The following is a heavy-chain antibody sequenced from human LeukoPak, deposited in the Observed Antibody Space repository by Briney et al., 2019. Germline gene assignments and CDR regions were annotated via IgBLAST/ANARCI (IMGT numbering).Heavy chain of an antibody. Sequence: GGSLRLSCAASGFTVSSNYMSWVRQAPGKGLEWVSVIYSGGSTYYADSVKGRFTISRDNSKNTLNLQMNSLRAEDTAVYYCARASHSGSYSPIGYWGQGTLVTVSS. CDR1: GFTVSSNY. V-gene: IGHV3-66*01. D-gene: IGHD1-26*01. CDR3: ARASHSGSYSPIGY. J-gene: IGHJ4*02. CDR2: IYSGGST.